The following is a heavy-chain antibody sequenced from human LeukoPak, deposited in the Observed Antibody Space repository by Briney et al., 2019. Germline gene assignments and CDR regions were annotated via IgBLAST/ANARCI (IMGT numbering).Heavy chain of an antibody. V-gene: IGHV1-69*02. CDR3: ARGPGIAAAGTHYFDY. J-gene: IGHJ4*02. Sequence: ASVKVSCKASGGTFSSYTISWVRQAPGQGLEWMGRIIPILGIANYAQKFQGRVTITADKSTSTAYMELSSLRSEDTAVYYCARGPGIAAAGTHYFDYWGQGTLVTVSS. D-gene: IGHD6-13*01. CDR1: GGTFSSYT. CDR2: IIPILGIA.